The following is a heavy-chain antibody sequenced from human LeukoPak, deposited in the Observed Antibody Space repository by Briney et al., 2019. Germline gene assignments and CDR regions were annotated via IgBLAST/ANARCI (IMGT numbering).Heavy chain of an antibody. D-gene: IGHD3-16*01. V-gene: IGHV4-59*01. CDR1: GGSISSYY. CDR2: IYYSGST. J-gene: IGHJ4*02. CDR3: ARVTAEDYFDY. Sequence: SETLSLTCTVSGGSISSYYWSWIRQPPGKGLEWIGYIYYSGSTNYNPSLKSRVTISEDTSKNQFSLKLSSVTAADTAVYYCARVTAEDYFDYWGQGTLITVSS.